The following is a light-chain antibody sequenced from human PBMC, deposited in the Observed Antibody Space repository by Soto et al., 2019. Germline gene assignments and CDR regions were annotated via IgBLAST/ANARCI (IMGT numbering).Light chain of an antibody. CDR1: QSVSSSY. J-gene: IGKJ1*01. Sequence: EIVLTQSPGTLSLSPGERATLSCRASQSVSSSYLAWYQQKPGQAPRLLIYGASSRATGIPDRFSGSGFGTDFTLTLSRLEPEDFAVYYCQQYSSSPLWTFGQGTKVEIK. CDR2: GAS. V-gene: IGKV3-20*01. CDR3: QQYSSSPLWT.